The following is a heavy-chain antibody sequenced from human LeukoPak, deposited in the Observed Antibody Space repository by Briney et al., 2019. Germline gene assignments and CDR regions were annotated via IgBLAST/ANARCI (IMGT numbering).Heavy chain of an antibody. Sequence: ASVKVSCKVSGYTFTSYGISWVRQAPGQGLEWMGWISAYNGNTNYAQKLQGRVTMTTDTSTSTAYMELRSLRSDVTAVYYCARRYYDILTGYPKEDYWGQGTLVTVSS. CDR1: GYTFTSYG. D-gene: IGHD3-9*01. CDR3: ARRYYDILTGYPKEDY. J-gene: IGHJ4*02. CDR2: ISAYNGNT. V-gene: IGHV1-18*01.